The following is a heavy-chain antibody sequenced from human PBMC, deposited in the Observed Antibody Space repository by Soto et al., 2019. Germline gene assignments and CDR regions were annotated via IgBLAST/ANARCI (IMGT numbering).Heavy chain of an antibody. CDR1: GGSVSDKTYY. CDR2: VYYSGTT. V-gene: IGHV4-61*01. CDR3: ARTTAVPNTLRSRYFFDY. Sequence: SETLSLTCSVSGGSVSDKTYYWSWIRQPPGKRLEWIGYVYYSGTTNYNPSLKSRVTISVDLSKNRFSLRLSSVTTADTALYYCARTTAVPNTLRSRYFFDYWGQGTLVTAPQ. D-gene: IGHD4-17*01. J-gene: IGHJ4*02.